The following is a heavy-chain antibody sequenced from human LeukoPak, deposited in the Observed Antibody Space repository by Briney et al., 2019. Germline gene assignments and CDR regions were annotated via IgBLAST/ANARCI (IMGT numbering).Heavy chain of an antibody. V-gene: IGHV3-30*02. CDR2: IRYDGSNK. D-gene: IGHD1-26*01. CDR1: RFTFSSYG. J-gene: IGHJ4*02. Sequence: GGSLRLSCAASRFTFSSYGMHWVRQAPGKGLEWVAFIRYDGSNKYYADSVKGRFTISRDNSKNTLYLQMNSLRAEDTAVYYCAKERVGAVDFDYWGQGTLVTVSS. CDR3: AKERVGAVDFDY.